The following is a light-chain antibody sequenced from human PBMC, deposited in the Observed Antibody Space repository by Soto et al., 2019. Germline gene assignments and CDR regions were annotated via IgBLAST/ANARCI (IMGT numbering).Light chain of an antibody. CDR3: HQRQRWPRT. CDR2: LTS. J-gene: IGKJ1*01. CDR1: QAVNTR. Sequence: EIAFTQSPSTLSSFPGDRVTLSCRASQAVNTRLAWYQHKPGQAPRLLIYLTSNRAAGIPARFSGSGSETDFTLTISDVEPEDFAVYYCHQRQRWPRTFGQGTKVDIK. V-gene: IGKV3-11*01.